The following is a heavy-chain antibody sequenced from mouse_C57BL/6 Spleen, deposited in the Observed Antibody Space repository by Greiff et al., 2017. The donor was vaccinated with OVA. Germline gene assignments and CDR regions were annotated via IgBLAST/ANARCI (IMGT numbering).Heavy chain of an antibody. V-gene: IGHV5-6*01. J-gene: IGHJ3*01. CDR1: GFTFSSYG. CDR3: ARHEGSAWFAY. CDR2: ISSGGSYT. Sequence: EVKLVESGGDLVKPGGSLKLSCAASGFTFSSYGMSWVRQTPDKRLEWVATISSGGSYTYYPDSVKGRFTISRDNAKNTLYLQMSSLKSEDTAMYYCARHEGSAWFAYWGQGTLVTVSA.